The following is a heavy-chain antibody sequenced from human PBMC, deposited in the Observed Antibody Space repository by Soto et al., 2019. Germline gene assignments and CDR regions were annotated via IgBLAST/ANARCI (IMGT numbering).Heavy chain of an antibody. Sequence: HVQLVQSGGGLVKPGGSLRLSCEVSGFPFSNYYMSWIRQAPGKGLEWLADISSSFISIHYADSVKGRFSISRDNANKSLFPQINSLRAEDTGVELRARGSAPGLVVKGREFFCHLGQGTPVNRSS. J-gene: IGHJ4*03. V-gene: IGHV3-11*01. D-gene: IGHD2-15*01. CDR3: ARGSAPGLVVKGREFFCH. CDR1: GFPFSNYY. CDR2: ISSSFISI.